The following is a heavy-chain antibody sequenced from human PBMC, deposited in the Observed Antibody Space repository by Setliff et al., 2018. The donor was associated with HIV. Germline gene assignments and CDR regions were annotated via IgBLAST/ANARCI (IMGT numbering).Heavy chain of an antibody. J-gene: IGHJ4*02. CDR3: ARVSSTYWYSIFRNY. CDR2: FYTSGTI. V-gene: IGHV4-61*02. D-gene: IGHD2-8*02. CDR1: GGSISSGNYY. Sequence: SETLSLTCTVSGGSISSGNYYWNWIRQPAGKGLEWIGRFYTSGTIDYNPSLKSRVTISRDTSKNQFSLKLSSVTAADTAVYYCARVSSTYWYSIFRNYWGQGTLVTVSS.